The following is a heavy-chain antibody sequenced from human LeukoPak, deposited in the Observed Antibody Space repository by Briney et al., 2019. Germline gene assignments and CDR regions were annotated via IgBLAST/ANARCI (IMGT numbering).Heavy chain of an antibody. Sequence: SSETLSLTCTVSGGSISSYYWSWIRQPAGKGLEWIGRIYTSGSTNYNPSLKSRVTMSVDTSKNQFSLKLSSVTAADTAVYYCARANCSSTSCYEGYYYYYMDVWGKGTTVTVSS. CDR1: GGSISSYY. J-gene: IGHJ6*03. V-gene: IGHV4-4*07. CDR2: IYTSGST. D-gene: IGHD2-2*01. CDR3: ARANCSSTSCYEGYYYYYMDV.